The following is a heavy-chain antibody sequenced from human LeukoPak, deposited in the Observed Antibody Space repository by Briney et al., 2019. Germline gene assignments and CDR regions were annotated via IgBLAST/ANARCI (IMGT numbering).Heavy chain of an antibody. CDR3: ATRLVEGIDY. V-gene: IGHV3-74*01. Sequence: PGGSLRLSCAASGFSFSNYWMHWVRQAPGKGLVWVSRINSDGSSTTYADPVKGRFTISRDNAKNSLHLQMNSLRAEDTALYYCATRLVEGIDYWGQGTLVTVSS. CDR1: GFSFSNYW. D-gene: IGHD2-15*01. J-gene: IGHJ4*02. CDR2: INSDGSST.